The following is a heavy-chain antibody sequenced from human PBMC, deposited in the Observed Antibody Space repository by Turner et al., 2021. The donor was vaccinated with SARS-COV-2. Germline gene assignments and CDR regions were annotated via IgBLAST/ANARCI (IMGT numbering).Heavy chain of an antibody. D-gene: IGHD1-1*01. V-gene: IGHV3-48*01. CDR1: GFTFSSYA. Sequence: EVRLVESGGGLAQPGGSLRPPCAAPGFTFSSYAINWVRQAPGKGLEWLSYISSGSTDIYYADSVRGRFTVSRDNARNSLYLQMNNLRAEDTAVYYCARDKRYSIDYWGQGTLVTVSS. CDR2: ISSGSTDI. J-gene: IGHJ4*02. CDR3: ARDKRYSIDY.